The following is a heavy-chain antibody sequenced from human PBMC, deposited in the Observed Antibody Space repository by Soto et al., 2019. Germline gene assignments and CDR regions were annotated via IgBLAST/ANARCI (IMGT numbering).Heavy chain of an antibody. Sequence: QVQLQESGPGLVKPSQTLSLTCTVSGGSVRRGNYYWSWIRQFPGKGLEWIGYISNSGRTHYNPSLMRRITILVDTSKNQFFRELRSVTAADTALYYCARADYATGSYYPDYWGQGTLVTVSS. CDR1: GGSVRRGNYY. J-gene: IGHJ4*02. D-gene: IGHD3-10*01. CDR2: ISNSGRT. CDR3: ARADYATGSYYPDY. V-gene: IGHV4-31*03.